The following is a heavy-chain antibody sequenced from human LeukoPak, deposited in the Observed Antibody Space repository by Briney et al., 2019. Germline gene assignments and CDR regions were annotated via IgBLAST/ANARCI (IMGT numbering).Heavy chain of an antibody. Sequence: SSETLSLTCTVSSGSISSYYWSWIRQPPGKGLEWIGYIYHSGSSNYNPSLKSRVSMSVDTSKNESSLKVSSVTAADTAVYYCARTEYYFDHWGQGTLVTVSS. J-gene: IGHJ4*02. CDR1: SGSISSYY. CDR2: IYHSGSS. D-gene: IGHD3-10*01. V-gene: IGHV4-59*01. CDR3: ARTEYYFDH.